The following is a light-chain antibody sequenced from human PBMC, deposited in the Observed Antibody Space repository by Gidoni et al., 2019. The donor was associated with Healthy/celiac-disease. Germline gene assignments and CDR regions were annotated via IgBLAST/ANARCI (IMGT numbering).Light chain of an antibody. V-gene: IGKV4-1*01. CDR1: QSVLYSSNNKNY. Sequence: LAVSLGERATINCKSSQSVLYSSNNKNYLAWYQQKPGQPPKLLIYWASTRESGVPDRFSGSGSGTDFTLTISSLQAEDVAVYYCQQYYSTPLTFGGGTKVEIK. CDR2: WAS. CDR3: QQYYSTPLT. J-gene: IGKJ4*01.